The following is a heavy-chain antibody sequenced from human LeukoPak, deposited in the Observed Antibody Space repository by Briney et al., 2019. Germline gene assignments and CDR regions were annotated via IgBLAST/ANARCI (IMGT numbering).Heavy chain of an antibody. V-gene: IGHV1-18*01. Sequence: GASVKVSCKASGYTFTSYGISWVRQAPGQGLEWMGWISAYNGNTNYAQKLQGRVTMTTDTSTSTAYMERRSLRSDDRVVYYCARAPRGCYWGDAFDICGQGTMVTVSS. CDR1: GYTFTSYG. J-gene: IGHJ3*02. CDR3: ARAPRGCYWGDAFDI. D-gene: IGHD1-26*01. CDR2: ISAYNGNT.